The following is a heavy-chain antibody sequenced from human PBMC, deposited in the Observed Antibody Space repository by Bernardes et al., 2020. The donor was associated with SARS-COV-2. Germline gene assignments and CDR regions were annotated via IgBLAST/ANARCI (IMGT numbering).Heavy chain of an antibody. CDR2: ISSFSNYI. CDR3: VTSLMGGERTTMTGPYYFDS. V-gene: IGHV3-21*01. Sequence: GSLRLSCAASGFPFSNYIINWVRQAPGKGLEWVSSISSFSNYIYYPDSVKGRFTTSRDNAKNSLYLQMNSLRAEDTAVYYCVTSLMGGERTTMTGPYYFDSWGQGTRITVSS. J-gene: IGHJ4*02. CDR1: GFPFSNYI. D-gene: IGHD3-16*01.